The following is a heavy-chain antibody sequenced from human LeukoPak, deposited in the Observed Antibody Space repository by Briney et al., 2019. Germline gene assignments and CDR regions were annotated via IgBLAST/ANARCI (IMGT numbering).Heavy chain of an antibody. CDR2: ISYDGSNK. V-gene: IGHV3-30*18. Sequence: GGSLRLSCAASGFTFSSYGMHWVRQAPGKGLEWVAVISYDGSNKYYADSVKGRFTISRDNSKNTLYLQMNSLRAEDTAVYYCAKVAIWDQLPTHGLDIWGQGTMVTVSS. CDR3: AKVAIWDQLPTHGLDI. J-gene: IGHJ3*02. CDR1: GFTFSSYG. D-gene: IGHD2-2*01.